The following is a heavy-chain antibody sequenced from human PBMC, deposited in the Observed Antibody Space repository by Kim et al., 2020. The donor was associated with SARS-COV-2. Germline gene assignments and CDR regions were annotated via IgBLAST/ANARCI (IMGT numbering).Heavy chain of an antibody. CDR1: GGSISSSSYY. CDR2: IYYSGST. CDR3: ARSDYYGSGRGFDP. Sequence: SETLSLTCTVSGGSISSSSYYWGWMRQPPGKGLEWIGSIYYSGSTYYNPSLKSRVTISVDTSKNQFSLKLSSVTAADTAVYYCARSDYYGSGRGFDPWGQGTLVTVSS. J-gene: IGHJ5*02. D-gene: IGHD3-10*01. V-gene: IGHV4-39*01.